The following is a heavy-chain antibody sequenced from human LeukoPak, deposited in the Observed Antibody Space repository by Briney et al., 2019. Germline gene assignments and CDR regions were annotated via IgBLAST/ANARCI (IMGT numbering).Heavy chain of an antibody. CDR1: GYTLTGYY. J-gene: IGHJ4*02. D-gene: IGHD2-2*01. Sequence: EASVKVSCKASGYTLTGYYMHWVRQAPGQGLEWMGWINPDNGGTNYAQKFQDRVIMTSDTSISTAYMELSRLISDDTAVYYCARVHSSTLFDSWGQGTLVTVSS. V-gene: IGHV1-2*02. CDR2: INPDNGGT. CDR3: ARVHSSTLFDS.